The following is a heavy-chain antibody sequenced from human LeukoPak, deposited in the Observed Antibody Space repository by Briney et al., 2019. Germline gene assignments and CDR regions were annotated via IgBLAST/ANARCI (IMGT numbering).Heavy chain of an antibody. CDR3: ARSNGYSSSWYSFGIDP. CDR2: INHSGST. J-gene: IGHJ5*02. D-gene: IGHD6-13*01. V-gene: IGHV4-34*01. CDR1: GGSFSGYY. Sequence: SETLSLTCAVYGGSFSGYYWSWIREPPGKGLEWIGEINHSGSTNYNPSLKSRVTISVDTSKNQFSLMLSSVTAADTAVYYCARSNGYSSSWYSFGIDPWGQGTLVTVSS.